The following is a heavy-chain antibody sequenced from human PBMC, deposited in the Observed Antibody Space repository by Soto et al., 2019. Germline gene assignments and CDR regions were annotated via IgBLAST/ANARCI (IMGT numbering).Heavy chain of an antibody. CDR3: ARGGGDAFDI. J-gene: IGHJ3*02. CDR2: FYSGGST. Sequence: EVQLVESGGGLIQPGGSLRLSCAASGFTVSSTYMSWVRQAPGKGLECVSIFYSGGSTYYAESVKGRFTISRDISKNTLYLQMNSLRAEDTAVDYCARGGGDAFDIWGQGTMVTVSS. V-gene: IGHV3-53*01. D-gene: IGHD3-16*01. CDR1: GFTVSSTY.